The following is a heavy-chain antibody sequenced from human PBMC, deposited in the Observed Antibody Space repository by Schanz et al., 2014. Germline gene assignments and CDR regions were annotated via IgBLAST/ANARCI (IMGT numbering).Heavy chain of an antibody. Sequence: QVQLVQSGAEVKKPGASVKVSCKASGYTFTSHGLSWVRQAPGQGLEWLGWIRPDNGHTTYSQKVRDRVIFTTDTATSTAYMELRSLRSDDTALYYCATMWAYCTITTCHTLEPFDVWGQGTMVTVSS. V-gene: IGHV1-18*01. CDR3: ATMWAYCTITTCHTLEPFDV. CDR2: IRPDNGHT. CDR1: GYTFTSHG. D-gene: IGHD2-2*01. J-gene: IGHJ3*01.